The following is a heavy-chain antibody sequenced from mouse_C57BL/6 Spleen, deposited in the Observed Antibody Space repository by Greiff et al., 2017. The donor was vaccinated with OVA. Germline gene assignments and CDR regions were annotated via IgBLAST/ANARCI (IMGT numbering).Heavy chain of an antibody. CDR2: IWTGGGT. V-gene: IGHV2-9-1*01. CDR1: GFSLTSYA. CDR3: AREGTTVVATREFAY. J-gene: IGHJ3*01. Sequence: VKLMESGPGLVAPSQSLSITCTVSGFSLTSYAISWVRQPPGKGLEWLGVIWTGGGTNYNSALKSRLSISKDNSKSQVFLKMNSLQTDDTARYYCAREGTTVVATREFAYWGQGTLVTVSA. D-gene: IGHD1-1*01.